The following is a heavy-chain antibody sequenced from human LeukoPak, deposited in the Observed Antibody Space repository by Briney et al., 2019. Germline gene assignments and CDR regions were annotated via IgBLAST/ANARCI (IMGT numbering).Heavy chain of an antibody. CDR2: MNPNSGNT. Sequence: ASVKVSCKASGYTFTSYDINWVRQATGQGLEWMGWMNPNSGNTGYAQKFQGRVTMTRNTSISTAYMELSSLRSEDTAVYYCARDCSSTSCYYYYMDVWGKGTTATVSS. D-gene: IGHD2-2*01. CDR1: GYTFTSYD. J-gene: IGHJ6*03. V-gene: IGHV1-8*01. CDR3: ARDCSSTSCYYYYMDV.